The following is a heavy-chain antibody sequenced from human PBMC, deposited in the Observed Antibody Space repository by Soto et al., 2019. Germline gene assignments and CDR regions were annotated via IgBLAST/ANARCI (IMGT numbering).Heavy chain of an antibody. CDR1: GFSLTTSGVG. D-gene: IGHD4-17*01. J-gene: IGHJ4*02. CDR3: AHMTTVTTFDS. Sequence: ESGPTLVNPTQTLTLTCTFSGFSLTTSGVGVGWIRQPPGKALEWLALIYWDDDERYSPSLQSRLTITKDTSKNQVGRTMTNMDPVDTATYYCAHMTTVTTFDSWGQGTLVTVSS. CDR2: IYWDDDE. V-gene: IGHV2-5*02.